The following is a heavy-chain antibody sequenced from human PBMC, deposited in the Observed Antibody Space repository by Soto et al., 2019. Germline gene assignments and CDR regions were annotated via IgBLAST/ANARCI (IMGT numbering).Heavy chain of an antibody. V-gene: IGHV5-10-1*01. D-gene: IGHD2-21*02. Sequence: HGESLKISCKGSGCSFTSYWISWVRQMPGKGLEWMGRIDPSDSYTNYSPSFQGHVTISADKSISTAYLQWSSPKASDTAMYYCARVVEESDLALDYWGQGTLVTVSS. CDR2: IDPSDSYT. CDR3: ARVVEESDLALDY. CDR1: GCSFTSYW. J-gene: IGHJ4*02.